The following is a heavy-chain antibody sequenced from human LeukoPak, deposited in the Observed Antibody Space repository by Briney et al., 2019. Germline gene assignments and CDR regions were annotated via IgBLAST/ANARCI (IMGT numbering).Heavy chain of an antibody. V-gene: IGHV1-46*01. J-gene: IGHJ1*01. CDR1: GYIFITYY. CDR3: ARDKAVTTEVTQHFQH. Sequence: ASVKVSCKASGYIFITYYIHWVRQAPGQGLEWVGMINPAGGRTVYAQKFQGRVTMSTDTSTSTVSMELSSLRSEDTAVYYCARDKAVTTEVTQHFQHWGQGTLVTVSS. CDR2: INPAGGRT. D-gene: IGHD4-23*01.